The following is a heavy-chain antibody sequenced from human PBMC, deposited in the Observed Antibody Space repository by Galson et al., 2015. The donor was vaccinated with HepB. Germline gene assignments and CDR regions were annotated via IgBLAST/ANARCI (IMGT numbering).Heavy chain of an antibody. CDR3: AAPGGDCGSSSRTQFDY. J-gene: IGHJ4*02. V-gene: IGHV1-58*01. Sequence: SVKVSCKASGFTFSTSAVQWVRQARGQRLEWIGWIVVGSGNTNSAQKFQERVTITRDMSTSTAYIGLISLRSEDTAVYYCAAPGGDCGSSSRTQFDYWGQGTLVTVCS. D-gene: IGHD2-21*01. CDR2: IVVGSGNT. CDR1: GFTFSTSA.